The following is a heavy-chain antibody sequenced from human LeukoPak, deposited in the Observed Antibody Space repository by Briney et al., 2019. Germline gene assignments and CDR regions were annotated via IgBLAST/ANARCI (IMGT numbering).Heavy chain of an antibody. CDR1: GASLSSGGYS. V-gene: IGHV4-30-2*01. Sequence: PSETLSLTCAVSGASLSSGGYSWSWIRQPPGKGLEWIGYIYHSGSTYYNASLKSRVTISVDKSKNQFSLNLSSVTAADTAVYYCARGSVGSGYAQEIDYWGQGTLVTVSS. D-gene: IGHD5-12*01. J-gene: IGHJ4*02. CDR2: IYHSGST. CDR3: ARGSVGSGYAQEIDY.